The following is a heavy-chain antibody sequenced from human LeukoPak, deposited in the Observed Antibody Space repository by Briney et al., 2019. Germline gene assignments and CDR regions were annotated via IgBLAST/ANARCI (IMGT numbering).Heavy chain of an antibody. J-gene: IGHJ5*02. CDR3: AREVMSYYDFWSGYYTGIGWFDP. CDR2: IYYSGST. Sequence: SETLSLTCTVSGGSISSYYWSWIRQPPGKGLEWIGYIYYSGSTNYNPSLKSRVTISVDTSKNQFSLKLSSVTAADTAVYYCAREVMSYYDFWSGYYTGIGWFDPWGQGTLVTVSS. V-gene: IGHV4-59*01. D-gene: IGHD3-3*01. CDR1: GGSISSYY.